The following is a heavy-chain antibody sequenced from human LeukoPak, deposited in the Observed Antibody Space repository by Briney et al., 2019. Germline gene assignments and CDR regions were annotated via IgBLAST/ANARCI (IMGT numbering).Heavy chain of an antibody. CDR1: GFTVSSSY. V-gene: IGHV3-53*01. J-gene: IGHJ4*02. CDR2: ISSGGST. Sequence: GGSLRLSCAASGFTVSSSYMTWVRQAPGKGLEWVSLISSGGSTYYADSVKGRFTISRDNSKNTLYLQMNSLRAEDTAVYYCARLGQQLAFDYWGQGTLVTVSS. D-gene: IGHD6-13*01. CDR3: ARLGQQLAFDY.